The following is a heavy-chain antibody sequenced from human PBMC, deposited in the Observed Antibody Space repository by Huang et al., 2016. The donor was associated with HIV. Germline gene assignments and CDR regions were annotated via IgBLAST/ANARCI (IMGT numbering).Heavy chain of an antibody. Sequence: QVQLVQSGAEVKKPGASVKVSCKASGYTFSNYDINWVRQAPGQGLEWMGWMNPNRGNTGYARKFQGRVTMTRGTSISTAYMELSRLRFEDTAVYYCATLPPVNYGRSGGRVRDYWGQGSLVTVSS. CDR1: GYTFSNYD. CDR2: MNPNRGNT. J-gene: IGHJ4*02. D-gene: IGHD2-15*01. CDR3: ATLPPVNYGRSGGRVRDY. V-gene: IGHV1-8*01.